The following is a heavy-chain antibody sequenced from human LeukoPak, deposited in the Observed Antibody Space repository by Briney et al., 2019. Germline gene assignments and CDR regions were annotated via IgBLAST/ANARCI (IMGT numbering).Heavy chain of an antibody. V-gene: IGHV3-21*04. CDR2: ISSSSSYT. D-gene: IGHD6-13*01. J-gene: IGHJ5*02. CDR3: ARSVAAADWFDP. Sequence: PGGSLRLSCAASGFTFSSYSMNWVRQAPGKGLEWVSSISSSSSYTYYADSVKGRFTISRDNAKNSLYLQMNSLRAEDTALYYCARSVAAADWFDPWGQGTLVTVSS. CDR1: GFTFSSYS.